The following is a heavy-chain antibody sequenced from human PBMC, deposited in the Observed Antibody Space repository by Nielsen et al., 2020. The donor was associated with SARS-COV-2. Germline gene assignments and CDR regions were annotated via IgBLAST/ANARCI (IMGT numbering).Heavy chain of an antibody. Sequence: GSLRLSCAVYGGSFSGYYWSWIRQPPGKGLEWIGEINHSGSTNCNPSLKSRVTISVDTSKNQFSLKLSSVTAADTAVYYCARGRPFRTSIAARPRGFDYWGQGTLVTVSS. D-gene: IGHD6-6*01. CDR3: ARGRPFRTSIAARPRGFDY. V-gene: IGHV4-34*01. CDR2: INHSGST. CDR1: GGSFSGYY. J-gene: IGHJ4*02.